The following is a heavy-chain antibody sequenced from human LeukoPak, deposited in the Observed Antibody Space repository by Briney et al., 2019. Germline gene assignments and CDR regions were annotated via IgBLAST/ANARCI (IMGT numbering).Heavy chain of an antibody. CDR1: GFTFSGYS. D-gene: IGHD2-21*02. CDR2: ISTNGDTT. V-gene: IGHV3-64*01. J-gene: IGHJ4*02. Sequence: QPGGSLRLSCVGSGFTFSGYSMHWVRQAPGKGLEYVSGISTNGDTTFYANSVKGRFTISRDNSKNTLYLQMNSLRAEDTAVYYCARGEVYCGGDCYGQWGQGTLVTVSS. CDR3: ARGEVYCGGDCYGQ.